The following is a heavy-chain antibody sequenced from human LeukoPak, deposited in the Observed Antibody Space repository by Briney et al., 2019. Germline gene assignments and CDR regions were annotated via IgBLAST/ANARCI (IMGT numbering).Heavy chain of an antibody. CDR2: IGSDYDR. D-gene: IGHD5-12*01. J-gene: IGHJ4*02. V-gene: IGHV3-23*01. CDR1: GFTFSNAW. Sequence: GGSLRLSCAASGFTFSNAWMSWVRQAPGKGLEGVAAIGSDYDRVHEDSVKGRFTISRDNSKSTLYLQMDNLRPEDTAVYFCAKSAGVATIYFDCWGQGALVTVSS. CDR3: AKSAGVATIYFDC.